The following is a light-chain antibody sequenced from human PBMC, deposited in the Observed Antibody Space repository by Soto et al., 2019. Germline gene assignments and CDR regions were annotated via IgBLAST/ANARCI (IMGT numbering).Light chain of an antibody. J-gene: IGLJ3*02. CDR2: EVT. Sequence: QSVLTQPPSASGSPGQSVTISCTGTSSDVGGYNYVSWYQQYPGRAPKLMIYEVTKRPSGVPDRFSGSKSGNTASLTVSGLQAEDEDDYYCSSSAASSKCYFVFGGGTKLTVL. CDR1: SSDVGGYNY. CDR3: SSSAASSKCYFV. V-gene: IGLV2-8*01.